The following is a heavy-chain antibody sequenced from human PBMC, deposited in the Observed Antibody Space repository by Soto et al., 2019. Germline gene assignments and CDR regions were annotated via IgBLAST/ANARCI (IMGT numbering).Heavy chain of an antibody. D-gene: IGHD3-3*01. Sequence: SETLSLTCTVSGGSISSSSYYWGWIRQPPGKGLEWIGSIYYSGSTYYNPSLKSRVTISVDTSKNQFSLKLSSVTAADTAVYYCASGPILEWLLRHEDDYWSQGTLVTVSS. CDR1: GGSISSSSYY. CDR3: ASGPILEWLLRHEDDY. V-gene: IGHV4-39*01. J-gene: IGHJ4*02. CDR2: IYYSGST.